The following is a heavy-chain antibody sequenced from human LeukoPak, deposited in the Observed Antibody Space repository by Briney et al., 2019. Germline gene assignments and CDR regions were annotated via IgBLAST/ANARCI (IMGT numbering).Heavy chain of an antibody. CDR2: IYHSGGT. J-gene: IGHJ4*02. Sequence: SETLSLTCTISGGSINDASWNWIRKPPGQGLEWIGYIYHSGGTNYNPSLKSRVTISLDTSKNQFSLKLSSVTAADTAVYYCARVGTYYRSLDSWRQGTLVTVSS. V-gene: IGHV4-59*01. D-gene: IGHD3-10*01. CDR3: ARVGTYYRSLDS. CDR1: GGSINDAS.